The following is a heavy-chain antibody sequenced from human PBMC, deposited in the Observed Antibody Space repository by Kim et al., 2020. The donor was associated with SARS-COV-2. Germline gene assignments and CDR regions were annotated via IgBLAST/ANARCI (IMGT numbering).Heavy chain of an antibody. Sequence: SETLSLTCAVYGGSFSGYYWSWIRQPPGKGLEWIGEINHSGSTNYNPSLKSRVTISVDTSKNQFSLKLSSVTAADTAVYYCARAPKRYGSGSYSCSAFDIWGQGTMVTVSS. CDR2: INHSGST. D-gene: IGHD3-10*01. J-gene: IGHJ3*02. CDR1: GGSFSGYY. CDR3: ARAPKRYGSGSYSCSAFDI. V-gene: IGHV4-34*01.